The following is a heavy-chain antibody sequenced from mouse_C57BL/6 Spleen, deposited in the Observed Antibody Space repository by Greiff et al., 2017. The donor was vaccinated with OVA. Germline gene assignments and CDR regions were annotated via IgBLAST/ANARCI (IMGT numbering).Heavy chain of an antibody. J-gene: IGHJ3*01. CDR3: ARDYDGYSSWFAY. CDR2: INPNNGGT. CDR1: GYTFTDYN. V-gene: IGHV1-18*01. D-gene: IGHD2-3*01. Sequence: VQLKESGPELVKPGASVKIPCKASGYTFTDYNMDWVKQSHGKSLEWIGDINPNNGGTIYNQKFKGKATLTVDKSSSTAYMELRSLTSEDTAVYYCARDYDGYSSWFAYWGQGTLVTVSA.